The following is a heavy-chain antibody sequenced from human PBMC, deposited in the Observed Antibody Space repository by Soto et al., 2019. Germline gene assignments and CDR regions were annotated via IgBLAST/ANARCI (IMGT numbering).Heavy chain of an antibody. Sequence: QVQLVQYGAEVKKPGSSVKVSCKASGGTFSSYAISWVRQAPGQGLEWMGGIIPIFGTANYAQKFQGRVTITADESTSTAYMELSSLRSEDTAVYYCARPNLQYSISWYGADAFDIWGQGTMVTVSS. J-gene: IGHJ3*02. CDR1: GGTFSSYA. CDR3: ARPNLQYSISWYGADAFDI. V-gene: IGHV1-69*01. CDR2: IIPIFGTA. D-gene: IGHD6-13*01.